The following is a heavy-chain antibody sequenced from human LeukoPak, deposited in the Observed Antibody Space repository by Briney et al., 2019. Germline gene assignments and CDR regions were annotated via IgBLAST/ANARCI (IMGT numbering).Heavy chain of an antibody. CDR3: ASEVRGVTY. D-gene: IGHD3-10*01. CDR1: GGSISSSSYY. Sequence: SETLSLTCTVSGGSISSSSYYWGWIRQPPGKGLEWIGSIYYSGSTYYNPSLKSRVTISVDTSKNQFSLKLSSVTAADTAVYYCASEVRGVTYWGQGTLVTVSS. V-gene: IGHV4-39*07. CDR2: IYYSGST. J-gene: IGHJ4*02.